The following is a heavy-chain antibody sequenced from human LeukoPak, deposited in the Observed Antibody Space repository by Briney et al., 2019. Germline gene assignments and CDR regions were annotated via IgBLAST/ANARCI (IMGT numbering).Heavy chain of an antibody. CDR2: IHYTGST. CDR3: ARDRVDGWPTLGAFDI. CDR1: GGSISGYY. D-gene: IGHD2-15*01. J-gene: IGHJ3*02. Sequence: SETLSLTCTVSGGSISGYYWSWIRQPPGKALEWIGYIHYTGSTNYNPSLNSRVTSSVDTSRNRISLKLSSVTAADTAVYYCARDRVDGWPTLGAFDIWGQGTMVTVSS. V-gene: IGHV4-59*01.